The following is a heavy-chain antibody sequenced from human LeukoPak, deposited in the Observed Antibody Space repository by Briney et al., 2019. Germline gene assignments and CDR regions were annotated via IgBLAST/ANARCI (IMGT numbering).Heavy chain of an antibody. V-gene: IGHV4-59*01. D-gene: IGHD4-17*01. J-gene: IGHJ4*02. CDR3: AGGMTTVTRFDY. Sequence: PSETLSLTCTVSGGSFRSYYWSWIRQPPGKGLEWIGYMYYSGSTNYNPSLKSRVTISVDTSKNQFSLKLSSVTAADTAVYYCAGGMTTVTRFDYWGQGTLVTVSS. CDR2: MYYSGST. CDR1: GGSFRSYY.